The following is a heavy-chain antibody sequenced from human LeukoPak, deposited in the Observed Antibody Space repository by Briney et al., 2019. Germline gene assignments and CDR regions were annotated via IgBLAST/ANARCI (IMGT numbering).Heavy chain of an antibody. Sequence: ASVKVSRKASGYTFTGYYMHWVRQAPGQGLEWMGWINPNSGGTNYAQKFQGRVTMTRDTSINTAYMELSRLRSDDTAVYYCARGLGVSDYYYYYMDVWGKGTTVTVSS. CDR2: INPNSGGT. CDR1: GYTFTGYY. V-gene: IGHV1-2*02. J-gene: IGHJ6*03. D-gene: IGHD3-10*01. CDR3: ARGLGVSDYYYYYMDV.